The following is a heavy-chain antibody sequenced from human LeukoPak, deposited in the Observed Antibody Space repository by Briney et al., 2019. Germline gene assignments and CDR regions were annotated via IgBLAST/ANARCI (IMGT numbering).Heavy chain of an antibody. D-gene: IGHD6-6*01. Sequence: ASVKVSCKASGGTFRSYAISWVRQAPGQGLEWMGGIIPIFGTANYAQKFQGRVTVTADESTTTAYMELSSLRSEDTAVYYCATGSYQLASFDYWGQGTLVTVSS. CDR3: ATGSYQLASFDY. J-gene: IGHJ4*02. CDR2: IIPIFGTA. CDR1: GGTFRSYA. V-gene: IGHV1-69*01.